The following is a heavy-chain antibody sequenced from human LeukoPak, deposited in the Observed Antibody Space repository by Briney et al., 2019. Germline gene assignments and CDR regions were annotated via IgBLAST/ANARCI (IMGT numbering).Heavy chain of an antibody. CDR3: ARDGFSQHYNWNCLFDY. Sequence: GGSLRLSCAASGFTFSSYWMHWVRQAPGKGLVWVSRINSDGSSTSYADSVKGRFTISRDNAKNTLYLQMNSLRAEDTAVYYCARDGFSQHYNWNCLFDYWGQGTLVTVSS. J-gene: IGHJ4*02. D-gene: IGHD1-7*01. CDR1: GFTFSSYW. CDR2: INSDGSST. V-gene: IGHV3-74*01.